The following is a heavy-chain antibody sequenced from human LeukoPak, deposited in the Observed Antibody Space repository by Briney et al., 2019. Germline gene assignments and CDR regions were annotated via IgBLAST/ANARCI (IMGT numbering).Heavy chain of an antibody. V-gene: IGHV3-21*01. J-gene: IGHJ4*02. CDR3: ARGDFWSGSYFDY. CDR2: ISSSSSYI. CDR1: GFTFSSYS. D-gene: IGHD3-3*01. Sequence: GGSLRLSCAASGFTFSSYSMNWVRQAPGKGLEWVSSISSSSSYIYYADSVKGRFTISRDNAKNSLYLQMNSLRAEDTAVYYCARGDFWSGSYFDYWGQGTLVTVSS.